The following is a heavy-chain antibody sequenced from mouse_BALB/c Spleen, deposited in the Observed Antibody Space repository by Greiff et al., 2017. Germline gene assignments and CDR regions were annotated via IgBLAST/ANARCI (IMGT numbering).Heavy chain of an antibody. CDR1: GFTFSSYA. J-gene: IGHJ4*01. V-gene: IGHV5-6-5*01. CDR3: ARDYYAIDY. Sequence: EVKLVESGGGLVKPGGSLKLSCAASGFTFSSYAMSWVRQTPEKRLEWVASISSGGSTYYPDSVKGRYTISRDDARNIQYLQMSSLRSEDTAVYYCARDYYAIDYWGQGTSVTVSS. CDR2: ISSGGST.